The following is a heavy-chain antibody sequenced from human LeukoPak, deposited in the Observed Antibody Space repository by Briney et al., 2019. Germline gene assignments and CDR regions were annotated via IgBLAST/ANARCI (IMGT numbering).Heavy chain of an antibody. CDR1: GFTFSSYSRYA. D-gene: IGHD4-17*01. CDR3: AKDPDHGDYLPDAFDC. J-gene: IGHJ4*02. V-gene: IGHV3-23*01. Sequence: GGSLRLSCAASGFTFSSYSRYAMSWVRQAPVKGLEWVSGISGSGGSIYYADSVKGRFTISRDNPKNTLYLQMNSLRDEDTAIYYCAKDPDHGDYLPDAFDCWGQGTLVTVSS. CDR2: ISGSGGSI.